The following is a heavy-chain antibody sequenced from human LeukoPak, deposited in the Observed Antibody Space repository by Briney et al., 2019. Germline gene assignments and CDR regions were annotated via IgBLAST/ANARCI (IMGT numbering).Heavy chain of an antibody. V-gene: IGHV4-4*07. CDR3: ARERGRLRYYYYYMDV. Sequence: SETLSLTCTVSGGSIRYDSFYWSWIRQPAGKGLEWIGRIYTSGSTNYNPSLKSRVTMSVDTSKNQFSLKLSSVTAADTAVYYCARERGRLRYYYYYMDVWGKGTTVTISS. CDR2: IYTSGST. J-gene: IGHJ6*03. D-gene: IGHD4-17*01. CDR1: GGSIRYDSFY.